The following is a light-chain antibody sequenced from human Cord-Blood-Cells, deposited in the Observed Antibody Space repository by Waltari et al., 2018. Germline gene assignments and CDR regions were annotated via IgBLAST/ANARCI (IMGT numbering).Light chain of an antibody. J-gene: IGLJ1*01. V-gene: IGLV3-25*03. CDR2: KDS. Sequence: SGDALPKQYAYWYQQKPGQAPVLVIYKDSERPSGIPERFSGSSSGTTVTLTISGVQAEDEADYYCQSADSSGTYVFGTGTKVTVL. CDR1: ALPKQY. CDR3: QSADSSGTYV.